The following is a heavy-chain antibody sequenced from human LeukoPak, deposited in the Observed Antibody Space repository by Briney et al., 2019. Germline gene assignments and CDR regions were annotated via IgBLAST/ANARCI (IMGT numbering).Heavy chain of an antibody. CDR2: VFHGGST. V-gene: IGHV4-39*01. J-gene: IGHJ2*01. D-gene: IGHD2-21*02. CDR1: GGSIINNHYY. CDR3: ARHVPSALRVVVVTSDWYFDL. Sequence: SETLSLTCTASGGSIINNHYYWGWIRQPPGKGLEWIGTVFHGGSTYYNPSLESRVTISVDTANNQFSLNLRPVTAADTALYYCARHVPSALRVVVVTSDWYFDLWGRGTLVTVSS.